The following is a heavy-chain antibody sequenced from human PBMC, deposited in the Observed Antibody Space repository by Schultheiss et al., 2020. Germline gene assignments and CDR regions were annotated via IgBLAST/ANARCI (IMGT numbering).Heavy chain of an antibody. D-gene: IGHD3-22*01. Sequence: GGSLRLSCAASGFTFSNAWMSWVRQAPGKGLEWVGRIKSKTDGGTTDYAAPVKGSFTISRDDSKDALYLQMNSLKTEDTAVYYCTTEVFYDSSGYTYWGQGTLVTVSS. V-gene: IGHV3-15*01. CDR2: IKSKTDGGTT. CDR1: GFTFSNAW. CDR3: TTEVFYDSSGYTY. J-gene: IGHJ4*02.